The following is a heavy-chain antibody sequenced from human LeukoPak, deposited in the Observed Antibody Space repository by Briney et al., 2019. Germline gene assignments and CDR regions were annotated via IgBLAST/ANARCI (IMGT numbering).Heavy chain of an antibody. Sequence: SETLSLTCAVYGGSFRGYYWSWIRQPPGKGLEWIGEINFGGSINYTPSLKSRITISVDTSKNQFSLKLSSVTAADTAVYYCARGPRNYGGRFDYWGQGTLVTVSS. D-gene: IGHD4-23*01. CDR2: INFGGSI. CDR1: GGSFRGYY. J-gene: IGHJ4*02. CDR3: ARGPRNYGGRFDY. V-gene: IGHV4-34*01.